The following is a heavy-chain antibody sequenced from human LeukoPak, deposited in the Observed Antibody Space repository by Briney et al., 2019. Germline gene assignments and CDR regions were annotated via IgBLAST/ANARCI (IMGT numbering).Heavy chain of an antibody. J-gene: IGHJ6*03. Sequence: SETLSLTCTVSGGSISSYYWSWIRQPPGKGLEWIGYIYYSGSTNYNPSLKSRVTISVDTPKNQFSLKLSSVTAADTAVYYCARVRLGAVYYYYYYMDVWGKGTTVTISS. CDR3: ARVRLGAVYYYYYYMDV. V-gene: IGHV4-59*01. CDR1: GGSISSYY. CDR2: IYYSGST. D-gene: IGHD3-16*01.